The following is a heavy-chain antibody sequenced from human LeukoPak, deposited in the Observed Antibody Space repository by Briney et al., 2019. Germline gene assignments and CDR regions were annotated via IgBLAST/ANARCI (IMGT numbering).Heavy chain of an antibody. J-gene: IGHJ4*02. V-gene: IGHV3-30*18. CDR1: GFTFNEFG. CDR2: ISYDGSNK. D-gene: IGHD3-16*01. CDR3: AKDKQRSRNMMYYFDY. Sequence: GGALALLCAASGFTFNEFGILWGRPAPGQGVGGGRVISYDGSNKYYADSVKGRFTISRDNSKNTLYLQMNSLRAEDTAVYYCAKDKQRSRNMMYYFDYWGQGTLATVSS.